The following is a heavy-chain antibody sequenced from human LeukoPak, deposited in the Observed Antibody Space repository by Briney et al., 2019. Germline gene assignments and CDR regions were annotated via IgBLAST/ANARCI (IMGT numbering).Heavy chain of an antibody. CDR3: ARGDIMVRGVTTLHYYYYYYMDV. D-gene: IGHD3-10*01. V-gene: IGHV4-34*01. CDR1: GGSFSGYY. Sequence: SETLSLTCAVYGGSFSGYYWSWIRQPPGKGLEWIGEINHSGSTNYNPSLKSRVTISVDTSKNQFSLKLSSVTAADTAVYYCARGDIMVRGVTTLHYYYYYYMDVWGKGTTVTVSS. J-gene: IGHJ6*03. CDR2: INHSGST.